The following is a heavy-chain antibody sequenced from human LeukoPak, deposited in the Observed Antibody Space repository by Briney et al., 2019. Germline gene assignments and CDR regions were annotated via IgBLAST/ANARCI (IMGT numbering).Heavy chain of an antibody. V-gene: IGHV3-30-3*01. Sequence: GGSLRLSCAASGFTFSSFWMTWVRQAPGKGLEWVAVISYDGSNKYYADSVKGRFTISRDNSKNTLYLQMNSLRAEDTAVYYCARDRASDYGDYISSYYFDYWGQGTLVTVSS. D-gene: IGHD4-17*01. CDR3: ARDRASDYGDYISSYYFDY. CDR1: GFTFSSFW. J-gene: IGHJ4*02. CDR2: ISYDGSNK.